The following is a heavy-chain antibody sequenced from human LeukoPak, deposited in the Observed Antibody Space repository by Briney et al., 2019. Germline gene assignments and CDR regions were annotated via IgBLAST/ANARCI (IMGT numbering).Heavy chain of an antibody. V-gene: IGHV4-38-2*02. Sequence: SSETLSLTCTVSGYSISSGYYWGWIRQPPGKGLEWIGSIYHSGSTYYNPSLKSRVTISVDTSKNQFYLKLSSLTAADTAVYYCARVEKDYYDSSGYYYGPGAFDIWGQGTMVTVSS. CDR2: IYHSGST. CDR3: ARVEKDYYDSSGYYYGPGAFDI. J-gene: IGHJ3*02. CDR1: GYSISSGYY. D-gene: IGHD3-22*01.